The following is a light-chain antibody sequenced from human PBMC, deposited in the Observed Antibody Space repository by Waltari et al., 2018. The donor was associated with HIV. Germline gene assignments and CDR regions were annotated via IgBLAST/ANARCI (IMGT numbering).Light chain of an antibody. J-gene: IGLJ2*01. CDR2: EVS. CDR3: CSYAGSYPVV. CDR1: SSDVGVYNF. Sequence: QSALTQPRSVSGSPGQSVTISCTGTSSDVGVYNFVSWYQQHPGKAPKLMIYEVSKRPSGVPDRFSGSKSGNTASLTSSGLQAEDEADYYCCSYAGSYPVVFGGGTKLTVL. V-gene: IGLV2-11*01.